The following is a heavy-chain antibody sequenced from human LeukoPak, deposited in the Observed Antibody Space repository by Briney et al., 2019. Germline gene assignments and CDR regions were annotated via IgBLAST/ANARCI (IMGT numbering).Heavy chain of an antibody. J-gene: IGHJ4*02. CDR3: ARVDYYDSSGYTDY. V-gene: IGHV3-30*02. D-gene: IGHD3-22*01. CDR1: GFTFITYG. CDR2: IRYDGTNK. Sequence: GGSLRLSCAASGFTFITYGMHWVRQAPGKGLEWVAFIRYDGTNKYYADSVKGRFTISRDNSKNTLYLQMNSLRAEDTAVYYCARVDYYDSSGYTDYWGQGTLVTVSS.